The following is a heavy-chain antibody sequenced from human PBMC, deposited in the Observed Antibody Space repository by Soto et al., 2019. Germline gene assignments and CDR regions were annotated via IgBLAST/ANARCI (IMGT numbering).Heavy chain of an antibody. Sequence: GGSLRLSCAASGFTFSSYAMHWVRQAPGKGLEWVAVISYDGSNKYYADSVKGRFTISRDNCKNTLYLQMNSLRAEDTAVYYCARVSAGSYASSFDYWGQGTLVTVSS. CDR2: ISYDGSNK. D-gene: IGHD1-26*01. CDR3: ARVSAGSYASSFDY. V-gene: IGHV3-30-3*01. CDR1: GFTFSSYA. J-gene: IGHJ4*02.